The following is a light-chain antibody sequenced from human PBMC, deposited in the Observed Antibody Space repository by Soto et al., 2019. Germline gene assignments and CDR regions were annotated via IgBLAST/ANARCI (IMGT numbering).Light chain of an antibody. CDR3: QQRSNWPQIT. J-gene: IGKJ5*01. V-gene: IGKV3-11*01. CDR1: QSVSSY. Sequence: EIVLTQSPATLSLSPGERATLSCRASQSVSSYLAWYQQKPGQAPRLLLYGASNRATGIPARFSGGGSGTDFTLPNSSLEPEDFAGYDCQQRSNWPQITFGQGTRQQIK. CDR2: GAS.